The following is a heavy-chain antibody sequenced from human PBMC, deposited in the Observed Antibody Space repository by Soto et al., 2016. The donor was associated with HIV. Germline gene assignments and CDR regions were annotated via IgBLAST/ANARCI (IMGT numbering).Heavy chain of an antibody. CDR1: GDAFSSYA. D-gene: IGHD3-22*01. CDR3: ARGGVYYDSSGLGGGH. J-gene: IGHJ4*02. CDR2: IIPILGTA. V-gene: IGHV1-69*01. Sequence: QVQLVQSGAEAKKPGSSVKVSCKASGDAFSSYAINWVRQAPGQGLEWMGGIIPILGTADYAQKFQGSVTITADESTNTAYMELSSLRSKDTAVYYCARGGVYYDSSGLGGGHWGQGTLVTVSS.